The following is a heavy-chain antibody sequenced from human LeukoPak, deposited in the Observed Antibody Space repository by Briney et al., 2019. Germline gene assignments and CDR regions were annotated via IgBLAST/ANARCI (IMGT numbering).Heavy chain of an antibody. V-gene: IGHV4-31*11. Sequence: SETLSLTCAVSGGSISSSNWWSWIRQHPGKGLEWIGYIYYSGSTYYNPSLKSRVTISVDTSKNQFSLKLSSVTAADTAVYYCARVDSSSQQGADYFDYWGQGTLVTISS. D-gene: IGHD6-13*01. J-gene: IGHJ4*02. CDR2: IYYSGST. CDR1: GGSISSSNW. CDR3: ARVDSSSQQGADYFDY.